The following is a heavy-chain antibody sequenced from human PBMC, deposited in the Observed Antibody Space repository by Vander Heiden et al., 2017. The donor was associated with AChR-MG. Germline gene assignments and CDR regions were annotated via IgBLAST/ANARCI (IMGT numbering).Heavy chain of an antibody. CDR2: IIPIFGTA. CDR1: GGTFSSYA. Sequence: QVQLVQSGAEVKKPGSSVKVSCKASGGTFSSYAISWVRQAPGQGLEWMGGIIPIFGTANYAKKFQGRVTITADESTSTAYMELSSLRSEETAVYYCARVTVYYGGNTHPHYFDYWGQGTLVTVSS. CDR3: ARVTVYYGGNTHPHYFDY. J-gene: IGHJ4*02. V-gene: IGHV1-69*01. D-gene: IGHD4-17*01.